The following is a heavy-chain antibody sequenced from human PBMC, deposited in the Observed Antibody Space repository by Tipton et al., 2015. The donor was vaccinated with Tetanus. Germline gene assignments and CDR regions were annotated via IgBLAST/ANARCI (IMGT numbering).Heavy chain of an antibody. CDR3: TMIAENWFDP. J-gene: IGHJ5*02. Sequence: TLSLTCTVSGGSIINTTWLTWVRQPPGKGLEWLGDIFHSGTAYYSPSLKSRLTISLDKSNNHLSLKMTSMTAADTAVYFCTMIAENWFDPWGQGTLVTVSS. D-gene: IGHD3-22*01. CDR2: IFHSGTA. V-gene: IGHV4-4*01. CDR1: GGSIINTTW.